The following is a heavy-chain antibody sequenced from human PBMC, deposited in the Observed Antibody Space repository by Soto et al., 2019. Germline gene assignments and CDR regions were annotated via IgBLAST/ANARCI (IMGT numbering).Heavy chain of an antibody. V-gene: IGHV2-5*02. J-gene: IGHJ2*01. CDR2: IYWDDDV. D-gene: IGHD1-1*01. CDR1: GISLSTSGVG. Sequence: QITLKESGTTLVKPTQTLTLTCTFSGISLSTSGVGVGWIRQPPGKALEWLALIYWDDDVRYSPSLKNRLTITKDTSKNQVVLTMTNMDPVDTGTYDCAHSVGMATTYWYFDLWGRGTLVTVSS. CDR3: AHSVGMATTYWYFDL.